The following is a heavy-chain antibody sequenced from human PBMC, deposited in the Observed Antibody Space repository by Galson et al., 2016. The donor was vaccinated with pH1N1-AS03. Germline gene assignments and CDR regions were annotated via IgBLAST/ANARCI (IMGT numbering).Heavy chain of an antibody. D-gene: IGHD2-2*01. V-gene: IGHV3-7*01. CDR2: IKEVGREK. CDR3: ARGSPLVVPVTIGRDYYYMDV. J-gene: IGHJ6*03. Sequence: LRLACAASGFMLSIYWMNWVRQAPGKGREWVANIKEVGREKGHVASVKGRFTISRDNAKYSLYLHMPSLRAEDTAVYYCARGSPLVVPVTIGRDYYYMDVWGKGTPVTVSS. CDR1: GFMLSIYW.